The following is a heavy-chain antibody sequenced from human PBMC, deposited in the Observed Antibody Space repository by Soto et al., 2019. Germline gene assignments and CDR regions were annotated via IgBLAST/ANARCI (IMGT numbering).Heavy chain of an antibody. V-gene: IGHV2-70*11. Sequence: SGPTLVNPTQTLTLTCTFSAFSLSTSGMCVSWIRQPPGKALEWLARIDWDDDKYYSTSLKTRLTISKDTSKNQVVLTMTNMDPVDAATYYCARSTYYYDSSGYGFYYFDYWGQGTLVTVSS. CDR3: ARSTYYYDSSGYGFYYFDY. CDR2: IDWDDDK. CDR1: AFSLSTSGMC. J-gene: IGHJ4*02. D-gene: IGHD3-22*01.